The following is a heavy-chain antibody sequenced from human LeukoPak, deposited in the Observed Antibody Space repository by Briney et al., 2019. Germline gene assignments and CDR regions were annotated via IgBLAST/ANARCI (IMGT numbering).Heavy chain of an antibody. V-gene: IGHV4-30-2*01. CDR3: ARGATAMVSIDY. CDR1: GGSISSGGYS. J-gene: IGHJ4*02. CDR2: IYHSGST. Sequence: PSETLSLTCAVSGGSISSGGYSWSWIRQPPGKGLEWIGYIYHSGSTYYNPSLKSRVTISVDRSKNQFSLKLSSVTAADTAVYYCARGATAMVSIDYWGQGTLVTVSS. D-gene: IGHD5-18*01.